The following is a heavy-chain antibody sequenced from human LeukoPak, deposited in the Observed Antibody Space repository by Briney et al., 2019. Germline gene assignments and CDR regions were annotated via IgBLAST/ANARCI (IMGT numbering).Heavy chain of an antibody. J-gene: IGHJ3*02. D-gene: IGHD3-3*01. Sequence: GGSLRLSCAASGFTFSNAWMSWVRQAPGKGLEWVGRIKSKTDGGTTDYAAPVKGRFTISRDDSKNTLYLQMNSLKTEDTAVYYCTTGLILEWLNALDIWGQGTMVTVSS. V-gene: IGHV3-15*01. CDR3: TTGLILEWLNALDI. CDR1: GFTFSNAW. CDR2: IKSKTDGGTT.